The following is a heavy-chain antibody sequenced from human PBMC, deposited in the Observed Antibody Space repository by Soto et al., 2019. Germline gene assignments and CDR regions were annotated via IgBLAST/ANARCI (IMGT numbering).Heavy chain of an antibody. CDR1: GGSINNYY. CDR2: IYYTGST. CDR3: ARRGVYGDYGAH. J-gene: IGHJ4*02. V-gene: IGHV4-59*08. Sequence: QVQLQESGPGLVKPSETLSLTCTVSGGSINNYYWSWIRQRPGKRLEWIGYIYYTGSTNYSPSLKSRVTMSVDTSKNQFSLNLTSVTAADTAVYYCARRGVYGDYGAHWGQGTLVIVSS. D-gene: IGHD4-17*01.